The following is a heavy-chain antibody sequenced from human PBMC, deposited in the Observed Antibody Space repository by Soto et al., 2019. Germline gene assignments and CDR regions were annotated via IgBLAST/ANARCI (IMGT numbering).Heavy chain of an antibody. CDR2: IKPDGSEQ. D-gene: IGHD1-20*01. J-gene: IGHJ6*02. V-gene: IGHV3-7*01. CDR3: ARGNWNYYYGFDV. Sequence: GGSLRLSCAASEFTFDKYYMTWVRQAPGKGPEWVANIKPDGSEQYYVDSVKGRFTISRDNANNSLYLQMNSLRAEDTAVYFCARGNWNYYYGFDVWGQGTTVTVSS. CDR1: EFTFDKYY.